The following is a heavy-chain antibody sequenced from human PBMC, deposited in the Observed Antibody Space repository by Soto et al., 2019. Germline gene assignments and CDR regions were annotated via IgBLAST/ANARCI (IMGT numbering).Heavy chain of an antibody. V-gene: IGHV1-8*01. CDR2: MNPNSGNT. J-gene: IGHJ6*02. CDR1: GYSFTSYD. CDR3: ARGVTVTTHYYYYGMDV. D-gene: IGHD4-17*01. Sequence: ASMKVSCTSSGYSFTSYDINWVRQAPGQGLEWMGWMNPNSGNTGYAQKFQGRVTMTRNTSISTAYMELSSLRSEDTAVYYCARGVTVTTHYYYYGMDVWGQGTTVTVS.